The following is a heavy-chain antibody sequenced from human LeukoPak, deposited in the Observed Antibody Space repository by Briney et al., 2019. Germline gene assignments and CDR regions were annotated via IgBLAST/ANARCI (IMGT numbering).Heavy chain of an antibody. D-gene: IGHD6-6*01. J-gene: IGHJ3*02. CDR2: IWYDGSNK. Sequence: PGGSMRLSCAASGFTFSSYGMHWVRQAPGKGLEWVAVIWYDGSNKYYADSVKGRFTISRDNSKNTLYLQMNSLRAEDTAVYYCARVYSSSSGKNAFDIWGQGTRVTVSS. CDR1: GFTFSSYG. CDR3: ARVYSSSSGKNAFDI. V-gene: IGHV3-33*01.